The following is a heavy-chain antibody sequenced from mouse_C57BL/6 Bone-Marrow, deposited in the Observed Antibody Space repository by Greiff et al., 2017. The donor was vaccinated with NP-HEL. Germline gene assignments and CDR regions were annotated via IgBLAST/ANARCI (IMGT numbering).Heavy chain of an antibody. CDR3: ARLAFWDVGAMDY. Sequence: QVQLKQPGAELVKPGASVKLSCKASGYTFTSYWMQWVKQRPGQGLEWIGEIDPSDSYTNYNQKFKGKATLTVDTSSSTACMQLSSLTSEDSAVYYCARLAFWDVGAMDYWGQGTSVTVSS. CDR1: GYTFTSYW. D-gene: IGHD4-1*01. V-gene: IGHV1-50*01. CDR2: IDPSDSYT. J-gene: IGHJ4*01.